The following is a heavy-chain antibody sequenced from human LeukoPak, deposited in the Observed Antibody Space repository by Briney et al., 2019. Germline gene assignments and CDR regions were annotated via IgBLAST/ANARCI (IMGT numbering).Heavy chain of an antibody. V-gene: IGHV4-30-4*08. CDR1: GGSISSGDYY. D-gene: IGHD1-1*01. CDR2: ISNSGNT. CDR3: ARGDNWNDRRDWFDP. Sequence: ASETLSLTCTVSGGSISSGDYYWSWIRQPPGKGLEWIGYISNSGNTHFNPSLKSRVTISVDTSKNQFSLKLSSVTAADTAVYYCARGDNWNDRRDWFDPWGQGTLVTVSS. J-gene: IGHJ5*02.